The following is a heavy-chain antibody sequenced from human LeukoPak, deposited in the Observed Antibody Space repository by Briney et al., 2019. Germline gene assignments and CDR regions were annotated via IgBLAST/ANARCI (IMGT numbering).Heavy chain of an antibody. Sequence: ASVKVSCKASGYTFTGYYMHWVRQAPGQGLEWMGWINPNSGGTNYAQKFQGRVTMTRDTSISTAYMELSRLRSDDTAVYYCAWVYYDSSGYPSALDYWGQGTLVTVSS. CDR2: INPNSGGT. CDR1: GYTFTGYY. CDR3: AWVYYDSSGYPSALDY. V-gene: IGHV1-2*02. D-gene: IGHD3-22*01. J-gene: IGHJ4*02.